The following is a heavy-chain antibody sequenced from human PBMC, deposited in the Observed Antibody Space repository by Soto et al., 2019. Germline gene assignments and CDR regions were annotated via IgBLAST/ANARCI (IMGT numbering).Heavy chain of an antibody. CDR2: VHHSGTT. CDR1: GGSISTDYW. Sequence: QVQLQESGPGLVKPSGTLSLTCAVSGGSISTDYWWSWVRQPPGKGLEWIGEVHHSGTTNYIQSLKSRVTMSVDTSKNQFSLKLSSVTAADTAVYYCARAPKDPSSSWYWFDPWGQGTLVTVSS. V-gene: IGHV4-4*02. J-gene: IGHJ5*02. D-gene: IGHD6-13*01. CDR3: ARAPKDPSSSWYWFDP.